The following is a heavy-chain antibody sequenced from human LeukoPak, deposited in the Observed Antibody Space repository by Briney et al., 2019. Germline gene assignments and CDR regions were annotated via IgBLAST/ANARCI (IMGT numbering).Heavy chain of an antibody. CDR2: ISYDGSNK. CDR1: GFTFSSYG. CDR3: AKDRKYYYGSGFDY. Sequence: PGRSLRLSCAASGFTFSSYGMHWVRQAPGKGLEWVAVISYDGSNKYYADSVKGRFTISRDNSKNTLYLQMNSLRAEDTAVYYCAKDRKYYYGSGFDYWGQGTLVTVSS. J-gene: IGHJ4*02. V-gene: IGHV3-30*18. D-gene: IGHD3-10*01.